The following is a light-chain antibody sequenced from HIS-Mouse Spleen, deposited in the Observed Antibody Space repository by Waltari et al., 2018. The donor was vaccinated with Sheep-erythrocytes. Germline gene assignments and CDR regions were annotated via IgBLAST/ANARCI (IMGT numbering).Light chain of an antibody. CDR1: SGPVSTRYY. CDR3: VLYMGSGDWV. V-gene: IGLV8-61*01. CDR2: STN. Sequence: QTVVTQEPSFSVSPGGTVTLTCGLSSGPVSTRYYPSRYQQTPGQAPRTLIYSTNTRSAGVPDRFSGSILGNKAALTITGAQADDESDYYCVLYMGSGDWVFGGGTKLTVL. J-gene: IGLJ3*02.